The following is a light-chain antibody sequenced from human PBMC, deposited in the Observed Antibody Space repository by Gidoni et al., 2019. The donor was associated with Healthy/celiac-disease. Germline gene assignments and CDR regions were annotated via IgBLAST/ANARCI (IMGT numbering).Light chain of an antibody. CDR2: AAS. Sequence: DIQMTKSPASLSASVGDRVTITCRASQSISSYLNWYQQKPGKAPKLLIYAASSLQRGVPSRFSCSGSGTDFTLTISSLQPEDFATYYCQQSYSTPRTFGQGTKVDIK. V-gene: IGKV1-39*01. CDR3: QQSYSTPRT. J-gene: IGKJ1*01. CDR1: QSISSY.